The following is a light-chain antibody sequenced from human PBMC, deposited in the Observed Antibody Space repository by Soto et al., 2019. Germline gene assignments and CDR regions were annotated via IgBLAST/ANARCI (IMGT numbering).Light chain of an antibody. J-gene: IGKJ2*01. CDR2: DTS. Sequence: EIVLTQSPATLSLSPGERATLSCRASQSVRSDLAWYQKKPGQGPRLLIYDTSKRASGIPARFSGSGSGTDFTLTISSLEPEDFAVYYCQHRSTWPYTFGQGTKLEI. V-gene: IGKV3-11*01. CDR1: QSVRSD. CDR3: QHRSTWPYT.